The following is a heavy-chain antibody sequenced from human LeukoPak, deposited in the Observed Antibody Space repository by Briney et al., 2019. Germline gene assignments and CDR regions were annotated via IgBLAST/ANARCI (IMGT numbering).Heavy chain of an antibody. D-gene: IGHD2-21*01. Sequence: PSETLSLTCTVSGGSISSSSYYWGWIRQPPGKGLEWIGSIYYSGSTYYNPSPKSRVTISVDTSKNQFSLKLSSVTAADTAVYYCASPYCGRIACYGGNYWGQGTLVTVSS. V-gene: IGHV4-39*01. CDR1: GGSISSSSYY. J-gene: IGHJ4*02. CDR3: ASPYCGRIACYGGNY. CDR2: IYYSGST.